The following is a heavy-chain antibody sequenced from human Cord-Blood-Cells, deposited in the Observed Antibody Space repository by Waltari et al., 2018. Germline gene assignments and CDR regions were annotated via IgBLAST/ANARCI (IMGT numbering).Heavy chain of an antibody. CDR2: IAWDDAK. CDR3: ARMGPISGAFDY. V-gene: IGHV2-70*01. Sequence: QVTLRESGPALVKPTQTLTLTCTFSGFSLRISGMCVSWIRQPPGKALEWLALIAWDDAKYYSTSLKTRLTISKDAAKNQVVRTMTDMDPVDTATYYCARMGPISGAFDYWGQGTLVTVSS. CDR1: GFSLRISGMC. J-gene: IGHJ4*02. D-gene: IGHD1-26*01.